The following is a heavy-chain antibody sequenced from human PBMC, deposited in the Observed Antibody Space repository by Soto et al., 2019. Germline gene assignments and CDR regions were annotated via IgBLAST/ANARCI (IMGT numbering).Heavy chain of an antibody. V-gene: IGHV1-69*02. Sequence: QVQLVQSGAEVKKPGSSVKVSCKASGGTFSSYTISWVRQAPGQGLEWMGRIIPILGIANYAQKFQGRVTITADKSTSTAYMELSSLRSEDTAVYYCARVAGYGDYVLDYWGQGTLVTVSS. CDR2: IIPILGIA. CDR1: GGTFSSYT. CDR3: ARVAGYGDYVLDY. D-gene: IGHD4-17*01. J-gene: IGHJ4*02.